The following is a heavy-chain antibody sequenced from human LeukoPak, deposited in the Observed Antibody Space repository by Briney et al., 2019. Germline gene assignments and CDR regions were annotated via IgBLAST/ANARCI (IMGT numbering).Heavy chain of an antibody. Sequence: SQTLSLTCTVSGDSISSGDYYWSWIRQPAGKGLGWIGRISSSGSTNYNPSLKSRVTISVDTSKNQFSLKLSSVTAADTAVYYCARETVTYYYMDVWGKGTTVTISS. V-gene: IGHV4-61*02. J-gene: IGHJ6*03. CDR1: GDSISSGDYY. CDR2: ISSSGST. CDR3: ARETVTYYYMDV. D-gene: IGHD2-21*02.